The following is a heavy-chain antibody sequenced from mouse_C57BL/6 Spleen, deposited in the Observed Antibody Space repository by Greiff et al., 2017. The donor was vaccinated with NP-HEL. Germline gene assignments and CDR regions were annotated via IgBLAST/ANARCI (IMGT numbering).Heavy chain of an antibody. V-gene: IGHV1-55*01. J-gene: IGHJ1*03. Sequence: QVQLKQPGAELVKPGASVKMSCKASGYTFTSYWITWVKQRPGQGLEWIGDIYPGSGSTNYNEKFKSKATLTVDTSSSTAYMQLSSLTSEDSAVYYCARGSYYYGSSPHWYFDVWGTGTTVTVSS. D-gene: IGHD1-1*01. CDR2: IYPGSGST. CDR1: GYTFTSYW. CDR3: ARGSYYYGSSPHWYFDV.